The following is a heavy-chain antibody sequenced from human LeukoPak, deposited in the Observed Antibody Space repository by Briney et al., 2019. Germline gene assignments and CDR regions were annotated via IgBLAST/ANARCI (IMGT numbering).Heavy chain of an antibody. V-gene: IGHV4-34*01. Sequence: SETLSLTCAVSGGSFSGYYWSWIRQPPGKGLEWIGEINHSGSTNYNPSLKSRVTISVDTSKNQFSLKLSSVTAADTAVYYCARPRTTSRGWFDPWGQGTLVTVSS. D-gene: IGHD2/OR15-2a*01. CDR2: INHSGST. CDR3: ARPRTTSRGWFDP. CDR1: GGSFSGYY. J-gene: IGHJ5*02.